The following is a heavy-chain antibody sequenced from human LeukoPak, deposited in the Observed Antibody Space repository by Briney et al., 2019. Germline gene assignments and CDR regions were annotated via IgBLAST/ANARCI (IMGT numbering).Heavy chain of an antibody. CDR1: GFTVSSNS. D-gene: IGHD3-10*01. CDR2: IYSDNT. CDR3: ARDVYIWRELPQREYNWFDS. Sequence: HPGGSLRLSCTVSGFTVSSNSMSWVRQAPGKGLEWVSFIYSDNTHYSDSVKGRFTISRDNSKNTLYLQMNSLRAEDTAVYYCARDVYIWRELPQREYNWFDSWGQGTLVTVSS. J-gene: IGHJ5*01. V-gene: IGHV3-53*01.